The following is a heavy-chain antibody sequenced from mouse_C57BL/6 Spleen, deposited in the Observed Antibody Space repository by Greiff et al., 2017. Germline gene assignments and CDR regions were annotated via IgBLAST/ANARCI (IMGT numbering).Heavy chain of an antibody. D-gene: IGHD1-1*01. Sequence: QVQLQQPGAELVMPGASVKLSCKASGYTFTSYWMHWVKQRPGQGLEWIGDIDPSDSYTNYNQKFKGKSTWTVDKSSSTAYMQLSSLTSEDSAVYDCARGGGTTGVGAFAYWGQGTLVTVSA. V-gene: IGHV1-69*01. CDR1: GYTFTSYW. CDR2: IDPSDSYT. J-gene: IGHJ3*01. CDR3: ARGGGTTGVGAFAY.